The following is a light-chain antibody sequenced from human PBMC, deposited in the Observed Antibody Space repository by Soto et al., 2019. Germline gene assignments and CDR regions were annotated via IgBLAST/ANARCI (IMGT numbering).Light chain of an antibody. J-gene: IGLJ3*02. Sequence: QSALTQPASVSGSPGQSITISCTGTSSDVGGYDYVSWHQQHPGKAPKLIIYEVSNRPSGVSNRFSGSKSGNTASLTISGLQAEDEADYYCSSYTSSNTLEVFGGGTQLTVL. CDR2: EVS. CDR3: SSYTSSNTLEV. V-gene: IGLV2-14*01. CDR1: SSDVGGYDY.